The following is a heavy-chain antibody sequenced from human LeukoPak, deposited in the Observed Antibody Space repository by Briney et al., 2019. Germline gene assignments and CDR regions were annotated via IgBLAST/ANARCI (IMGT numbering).Heavy chain of an antibody. Sequence: SVKVSCKASGGTFSSYAISWVRQAPGQGLEWMGGIIPIFGTANYAQKFQGRVTITADESTSTAYMELSSLRSEDTAVYYCARVLPHYYYMDVWGKGTTVTISS. V-gene: IGHV1-69*13. CDR3: ARVLPHYYYMDV. CDR2: IIPIFGTA. J-gene: IGHJ6*03. CDR1: GGTFSSYA.